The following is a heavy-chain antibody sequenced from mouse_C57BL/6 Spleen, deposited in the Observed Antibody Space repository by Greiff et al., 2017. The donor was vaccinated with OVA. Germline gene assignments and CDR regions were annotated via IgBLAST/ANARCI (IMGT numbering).Heavy chain of an antibody. CDR2: IYPGSGST. V-gene: IGHV1-55*01. D-gene: IGHD2-3*01. Sequence: QVQLQQSGAELVKPGASVKMSCKASGYTFTSYWITWVKQRPGQGLEWIGDIYPGSGSTNYNEKFKSKATLTVDTSSSTAYMQLSSLTSEDSAVYYCARFPPYDGYYGYWGQGTTLTVSS. CDR3: ARFPPYDGYYGY. CDR1: GYTFTSYW. J-gene: IGHJ2*01.